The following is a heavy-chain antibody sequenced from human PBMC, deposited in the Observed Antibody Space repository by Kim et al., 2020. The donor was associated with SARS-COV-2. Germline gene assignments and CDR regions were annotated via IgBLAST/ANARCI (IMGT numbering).Heavy chain of an antibody. V-gene: IGHV1-18*01. Sequence: AQKLQGRVTMTTDTSTSTAYMELRSLRSDETAVYYCARSAPLVGATIDYWGQGTLVTVSS. CDR3: ARSAPLVGATIDY. D-gene: IGHD1-26*01. J-gene: IGHJ4*02.